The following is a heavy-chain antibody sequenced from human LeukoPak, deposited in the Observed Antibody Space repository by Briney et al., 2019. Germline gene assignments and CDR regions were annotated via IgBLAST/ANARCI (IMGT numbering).Heavy chain of an antibody. D-gene: IGHD3-16*01. Sequence: SETLSLTCTVPGGSISSYYWSWIRQPPGKGLEWIGYIYYSGSTNYNPSLKSRVTISVDTSKNQFSLKLSSVTAADTAVYYCAGLGFGGVPWGQGTLVTVSS. V-gene: IGHV4-59*01. CDR2: IYYSGST. J-gene: IGHJ5*02. CDR3: AGLGFGGVP. CDR1: GGSISSYY.